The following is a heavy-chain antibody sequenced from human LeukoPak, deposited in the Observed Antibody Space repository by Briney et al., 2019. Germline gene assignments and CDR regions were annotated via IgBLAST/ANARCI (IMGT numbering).Heavy chain of an antibody. J-gene: IGHJ6*02. CDR2: IYYSGST. V-gene: IGHV4-59*08. CDR1: GGSLSRYY. Sequence: SETLSLTCTVSGGSLSRYYWSWLGQPPGKGLEWMGYIYYSGSTNYNPSLKSRFTISVATSKNQFSLKLSSVTAADTAVYYCARHRGYSYGTGYYGMDVWGQGTTVTVSS. CDR3: ARHRGYSYGTGYYGMDV. D-gene: IGHD5-18*01.